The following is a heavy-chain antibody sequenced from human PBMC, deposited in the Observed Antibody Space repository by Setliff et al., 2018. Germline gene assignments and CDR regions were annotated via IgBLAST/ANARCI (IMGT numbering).Heavy chain of an antibody. D-gene: IGHD1-26*01. CDR1: GGSFSSGGYY. J-gene: IGHJ3*02. V-gene: IGHV4-31*03. Sequence: PSETLSLTCTVSGGSFSSGGYYWNWIRQHPGKGLEWIGYIYCSGTTYSNPTLKSRVTISVDTSKSQFSLNLTSVTAADTAIYYCARVRWDRESFDIWGQGTMVTVSS. CDR2: IYCSGTT. CDR3: ARVRWDRESFDI.